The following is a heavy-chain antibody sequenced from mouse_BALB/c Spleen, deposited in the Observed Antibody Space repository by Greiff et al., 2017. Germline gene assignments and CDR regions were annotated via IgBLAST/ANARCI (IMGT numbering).Heavy chain of an antibody. V-gene: IGHV5-6-5*01. CDR3: ARDGNWYFDV. J-gene: IGHJ1*01. D-gene: IGHD2-1*01. Sequence: EVQLVESGGGLVKPGGSLKLSCAASGFTFSSYAMSWVRQTPEKRLEWVASISSGGSTYYPDSVKGRFTISRDNARNILYLQMSSLRSEDTAMYYCARDGNWYFDVWGAGTTVTVSS. CDR1: GFTFSSYA. CDR2: ISSGGST.